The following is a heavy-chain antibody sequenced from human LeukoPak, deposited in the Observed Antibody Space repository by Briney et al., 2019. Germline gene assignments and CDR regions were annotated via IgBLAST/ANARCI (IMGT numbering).Heavy chain of an antibody. Sequence: PSETLSLTCAVSGYSISSGYYWGWIQQPPGKGLEWIGSIYHSGSTYYNPSLKSRVTISVDTSKNQFSLKLSSVTAADTAVYYCARSYGVYYFDYWGQGTLVTVSS. CDR2: IYHSGST. V-gene: IGHV4-38-2*01. CDR1: GYSISSGYY. D-gene: IGHD4-17*01. CDR3: ARSYGVYYFDY. J-gene: IGHJ4*02.